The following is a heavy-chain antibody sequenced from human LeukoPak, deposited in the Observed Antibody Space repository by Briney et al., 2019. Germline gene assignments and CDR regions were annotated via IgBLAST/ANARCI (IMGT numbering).Heavy chain of an antibody. Sequence: SVKVSCKASGGTFSSYTISWVRQAPGQGLEWMGRIIPILGIANYAQKFQGRVTITADKSTSTAYMELSSLRSEDTAVYSCARGPGLGDWFDPWGQGTLVTVSS. CDR2: IIPILGIA. CDR1: GGTFSSYT. CDR3: ARGPGLGDWFDP. J-gene: IGHJ5*02. D-gene: IGHD3-10*01. V-gene: IGHV1-69*02.